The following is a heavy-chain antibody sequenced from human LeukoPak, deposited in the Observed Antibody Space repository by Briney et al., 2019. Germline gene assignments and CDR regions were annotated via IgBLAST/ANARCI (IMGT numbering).Heavy chain of an antibody. V-gene: IGHV3-30*02. D-gene: IGHD4-17*01. CDR1: GFTFSSYG. J-gene: IGHJ3*02. CDR2: IRYDGSNK. Sequence: PGGSLRLSCAASGFTFSSYGMHWVRQAPGKGLEWVAFIRYDGSNKYYADSVKGRFTISRDNSKNTLYLQMNSLRAEDTAVYYCAKDIRVTVPRPGNAFDIWGQGTMVTVSS. CDR3: AKDIRVTVPRPGNAFDI.